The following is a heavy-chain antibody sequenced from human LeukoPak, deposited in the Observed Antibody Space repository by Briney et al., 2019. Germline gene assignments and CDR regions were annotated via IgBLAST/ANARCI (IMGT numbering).Heavy chain of an antibody. Sequence: GGSLRLSCAASGFTFSSYAMSWVRQAPGKGLEWVSAISGSGGSTYYADSVKGRFTISRDNSKSTLYLQMNSLRAEDTAVYYCAKGTSKTTVTTNNDYWGQGTLVTVSS. D-gene: IGHD4-17*01. CDR3: AKGTSKTTVTTNNDY. CDR2: ISGSGGST. V-gene: IGHV3-23*01. CDR1: GFTFSSYA. J-gene: IGHJ4*02.